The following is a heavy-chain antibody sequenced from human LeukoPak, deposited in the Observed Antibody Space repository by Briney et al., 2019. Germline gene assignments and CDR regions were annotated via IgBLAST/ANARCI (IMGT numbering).Heavy chain of an antibody. J-gene: IGHJ5*02. V-gene: IGHV3-7*01. CDR1: GFTFSSYW. CDR2: IKEDGSEK. Sequence: GGSLRLSCAASGFTFSSYWMSWVRQAPGKGLEWVANIKEDGSEKYYVGSVRGRFTISRDNAKNSLYLQMNSLRGEDTAVYYCVYGGSYYVAWGQGTLVTVSS. CDR3: VYGGSYYVA. D-gene: IGHD1-26*01.